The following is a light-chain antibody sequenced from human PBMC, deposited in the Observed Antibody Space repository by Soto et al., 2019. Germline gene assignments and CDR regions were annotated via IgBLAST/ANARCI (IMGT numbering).Light chain of an antibody. CDR1: QSVSNN. Sequence: ILMTQSPATLSVSPGERATLSCRASQSVSNNLAWYQQKPGRAPRLLIYDASTRATGIPARFSGSGSGTEFTLTITGLPSEDFAVYYCQQYNNWPPWTFGQGTKVEIQ. CDR3: QQYNNWPPWT. V-gene: IGKV3-15*01. J-gene: IGKJ1*01. CDR2: DAS.